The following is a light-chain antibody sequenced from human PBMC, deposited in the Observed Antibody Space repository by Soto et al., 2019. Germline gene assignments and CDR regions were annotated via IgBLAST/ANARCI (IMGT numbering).Light chain of an antibody. CDR2: GNN. J-gene: IGLJ2*01. V-gene: IGLV1-40*01. CDR1: SSNIGAGYD. CDR3: QSYDSSLSGSV. Sequence: QSVLTQPPSVSGAPGQRVTISCTGRSSNIGAGYDVHWYQQLPGTAPKLLMYGNNNRPSGVPDRFSGSKSGTSASLAITGLQAEDEADYYCQSYDSSLSGSVFGGGTKLTVL.